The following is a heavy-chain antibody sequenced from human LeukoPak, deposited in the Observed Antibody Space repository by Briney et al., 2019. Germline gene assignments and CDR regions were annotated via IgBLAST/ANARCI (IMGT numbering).Heavy chain of an antibody. CDR3: ATSSGSYYLRADPV. J-gene: IGHJ4*02. D-gene: IGHD1-26*01. CDR1: GFTVSSNY. CDR2: IYSGGST. Sequence: PGGSLRLSCAASGFTVSSNYMSWVRQAPGKGLEWVSVIYSGGSTYYVDSVKGRFTISRDNCKNTLYLQMNSLRAEDTAVYYCATSSGSYYLRADPVWGQGILVTVSS. V-gene: IGHV3-66*01.